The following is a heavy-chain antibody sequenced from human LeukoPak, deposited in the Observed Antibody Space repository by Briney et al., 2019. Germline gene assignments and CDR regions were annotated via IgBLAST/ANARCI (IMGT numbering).Heavy chain of an antibody. CDR3: ARTIVVVPAATSHSNYWFDP. V-gene: IGHV1-69*01. CDR1: GGTFSSYA. J-gene: IGHJ5*02. CDR2: IIPIFGTA. Sequence: PVKVSCKASGGTFSSYAISWVRQAPGQGLEWMGGIIPIFGTANYAQKFQGRVTITADESTSTAYMELSSLRSEDTAVYYCARTIVVVPAATSHSNYWFDPWGQGTLVTVSS. D-gene: IGHD2-2*01.